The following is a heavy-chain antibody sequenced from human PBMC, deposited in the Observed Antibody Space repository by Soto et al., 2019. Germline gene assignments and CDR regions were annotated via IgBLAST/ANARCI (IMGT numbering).Heavy chain of an antibody. CDR3: ARDVVDYYDSTTGFDY. Sequence: GGSLRLSCAASGFTFSSYEMNWVRQAPGKGMEWVSYISSSGSTIYYANSVKGRFTISRDNAKNSLYLQMNSLRAEDTAVYYCARDVVDYYDSTTGFDYWGQGTLVTVSS. J-gene: IGHJ4*02. CDR2: ISSSGSTI. V-gene: IGHV3-48*03. CDR1: GFTFSSYE. D-gene: IGHD3-22*01.